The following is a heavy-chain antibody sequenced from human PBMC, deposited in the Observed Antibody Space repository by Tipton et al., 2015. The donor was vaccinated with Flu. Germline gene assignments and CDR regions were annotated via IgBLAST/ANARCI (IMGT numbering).Heavy chain of an antibody. V-gene: IGHV4-59*01. Sequence: TLSLTCTVSGGSISSYYWSWIRQPPGKGLEWIGYIYYSGSTNYNPSLKSRVTISADTSKNQFSLKLSSVTAADTAVYYCARATTVVTPYYFDYWGQGTLVTVSS. CDR2: IYYSGST. J-gene: IGHJ4*02. CDR3: ARATTVVTPYYFDY. D-gene: IGHD4-23*01. CDR1: GGSISSYY.